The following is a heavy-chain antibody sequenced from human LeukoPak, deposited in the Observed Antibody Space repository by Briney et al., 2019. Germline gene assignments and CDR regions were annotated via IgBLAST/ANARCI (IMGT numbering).Heavy chain of an antibody. V-gene: IGHV3-23*01. Sequence: QPGGSLRLSCAASGFTLSSYAMNWVRQAPGKGLEWVSVISISGGNTYYADSVKGRFTISRDNSKNTLYLQMNSRRAEDTAVYHCARVRDTYVWDYWGQGTLVTVSS. D-gene: IGHD3-16*01. CDR3: ARVRDTYVWDY. CDR1: GFTLSSYA. J-gene: IGHJ4*02. CDR2: ISISGGNT.